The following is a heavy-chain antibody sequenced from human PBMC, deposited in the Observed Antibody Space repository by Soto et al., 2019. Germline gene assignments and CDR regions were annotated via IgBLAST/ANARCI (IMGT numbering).Heavy chain of an antibody. CDR2: ISGSGGST. CDR3: AKALDSSSWQQFQH. D-gene: IGHD6-13*01. J-gene: IGHJ1*01. Sequence: TGGSLRLSCAASGFTFSSYAMSWVRQAPGKGLEWVSAISGSGGSTYYADSVKGRFTISRDNSKNTLYLQMNSLRAEDTAVYYCAKALDSSSWQQFQHWGQGTLVTVSS. V-gene: IGHV3-23*01. CDR1: GFTFSSYA.